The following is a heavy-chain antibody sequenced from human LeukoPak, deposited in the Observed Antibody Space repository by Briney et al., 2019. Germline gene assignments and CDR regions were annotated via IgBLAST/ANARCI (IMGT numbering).Heavy chain of an antibody. CDR2: ISAYNGNT. V-gene: IGHV1-18*01. D-gene: IGHD6-13*01. CDR3: ARGGYSSSWNDAFDI. J-gene: IGHJ3*02. Sequence: GASVKVSCKASGYTFTSYGISCARQAPGQGLEWMGWISAYNGNTNYAQKLQGRVTMTTDTSTSTAYMELRSLRSDDTAVYYCARGGYSSSWNDAFDIWGQGTMVTVSS. CDR1: GYTFTSYG.